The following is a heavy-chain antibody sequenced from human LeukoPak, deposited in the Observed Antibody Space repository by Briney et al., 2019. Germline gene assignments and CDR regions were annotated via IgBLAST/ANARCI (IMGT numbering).Heavy chain of an antibody. CDR3: ARRAGGYSHPYDY. J-gene: IGHJ4*02. CDR1: GFTFSSYS. D-gene: IGHD4-23*01. V-gene: IGHV3-48*01. CDR2: ISSSSSTI. Sequence: GGSLRLSCAASGFTFSSYSMNWVRQAPGKGLEWVAYISSSSSTIYYADSVKGRFTISRDNSKNTLYLQMNSLRAEDTAVYYCARRAGGYSHPYDYWGPGILVTVSS.